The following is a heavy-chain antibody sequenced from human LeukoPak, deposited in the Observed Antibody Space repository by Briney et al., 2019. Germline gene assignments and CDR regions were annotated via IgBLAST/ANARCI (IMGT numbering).Heavy chain of an antibody. CDR1: GFTFSSYW. CDR3: ARRYCSSTSCLFDY. Sequence: GGSLRLSCAASGFTFSSYWMTWVRQAPGKGLECVANIKEDGSEEYYVDSVKGRFTISRDNAKNSLYLQMNSLRAEDTAVYYCARRYCSSTSCLFDYWGQGTLVTVSS. D-gene: IGHD2-2*01. CDR2: IKEDGSEE. V-gene: IGHV3-7*01. J-gene: IGHJ4*02.